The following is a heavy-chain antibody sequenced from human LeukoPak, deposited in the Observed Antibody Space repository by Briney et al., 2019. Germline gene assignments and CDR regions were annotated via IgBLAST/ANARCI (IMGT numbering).Heavy chain of an antibody. CDR2: INAGNGNT. CDR1: GYTFTNYG. Sequence: ASVKVSCKASGYTFTNYGISWVRQAPGQRLEWMGWINAGNGNTKYSQKFQGRVTITRDTSASTAYMELSSLRSEDTAVYYCASSGIAVAALDYWGQGTLVAVSS. CDR3: ASSGIAVAALDY. V-gene: IGHV1-3*01. D-gene: IGHD6-19*01. J-gene: IGHJ4*02.